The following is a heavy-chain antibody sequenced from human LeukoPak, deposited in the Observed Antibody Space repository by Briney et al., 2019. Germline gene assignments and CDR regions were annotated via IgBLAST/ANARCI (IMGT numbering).Heavy chain of an antibody. D-gene: IGHD3-16*01. V-gene: IGHV4-61*02. CDR1: GGSISSGSYY. J-gene: IGHJ3*02. CDR2: IYTSGST. CDR3: ARLAMMSSQVKTDI. Sequence: PSQTLSLTCTVSGGSISSGSYYWSWIRQPAGKGLEWIGRIYTSGSTNYNPSLKSRVTISVDTSKNQFSLKLSSVTAADTAVYYCARLAMMSSQVKTDIWGQGTMVTVSS.